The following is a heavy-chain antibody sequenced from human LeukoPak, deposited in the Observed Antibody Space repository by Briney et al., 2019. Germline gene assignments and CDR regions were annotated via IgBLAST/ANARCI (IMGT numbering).Heavy chain of an antibody. CDR3: ATYLEEGYCSGGSCYLHDY. V-gene: IGHV4-34*08. CDR2: INHSGST. D-gene: IGHD2-15*01. CDR1: GFTFSSYS. Sequence: AGGSLRLSCAASGFTFSSYSMNWIRQPPGKGLEWIGEINHSGSTNYNPSLKSRVTISVDTSKNQFSLKLSSVTAADTAVYYCATYLEEGYCSGGSCYLHDYWGQGTLVTVSS. J-gene: IGHJ4*02.